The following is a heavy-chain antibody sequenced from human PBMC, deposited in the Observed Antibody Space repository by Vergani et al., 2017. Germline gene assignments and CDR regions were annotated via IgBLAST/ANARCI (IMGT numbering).Heavy chain of an antibody. V-gene: IGHV3-30*02. CDR1: GFTFSSYG. CDR2: IRYDGSNK. D-gene: IGHD4-17*01. Sequence: QVQLVESGGGVVQPGGSLRLSCAASGFTFSSYGMHWVRQAPGKGLEWVAFIRYDGSNKYYADSVKGRFTISRDNSKNTLYLQMNSLRAEDTAVYYCAKLQGTVTTSVSHWGQGTLVTVSS. J-gene: IGHJ4*02. CDR3: AKLQGTVTTSVSH.